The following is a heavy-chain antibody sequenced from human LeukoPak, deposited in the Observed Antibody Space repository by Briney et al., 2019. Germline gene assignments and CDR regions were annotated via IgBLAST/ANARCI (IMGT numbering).Heavy chain of an antibody. CDR3: ARDGSGYYFDY. V-gene: IGHV3-11*05. D-gene: IGHD3-10*01. CDR1: GFTFSDYY. Sequence: PGGSQRLSCAASGFTFSDYYMSWIRQAPRKGLEWVSYISSSSSYTNYADSVKGRFTTSRDNAKNSLYLQMNSLRAEDTAVYYCARDGSGYYFDYWGQGTLVTVSS. J-gene: IGHJ4*02. CDR2: ISSSSSYT.